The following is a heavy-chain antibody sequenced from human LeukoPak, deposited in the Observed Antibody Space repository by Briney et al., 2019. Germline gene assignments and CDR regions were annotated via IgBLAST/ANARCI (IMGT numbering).Heavy chain of an antibody. J-gene: IGHJ4*02. Sequence: PGGSLRLSCAASGFTFSSYWMPWVRQAPGKGLVWVSAISGSGGSTYYADSVKGRFTISRDNSKNTLYLQMNSLRVEDTAVYYCAREGRVSGYDFDCWGQGTLVTVSS. V-gene: IGHV3-23*01. CDR1: GFTFSSYW. CDR3: AREGRVSGYDFDC. CDR2: ISGSGGST. D-gene: IGHD5-12*01.